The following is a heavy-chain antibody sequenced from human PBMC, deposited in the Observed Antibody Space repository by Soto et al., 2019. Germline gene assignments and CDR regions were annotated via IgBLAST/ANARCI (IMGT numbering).Heavy chain of an antibody. J-gene: IGHJ6*02. CDR1: GGSISSGDYY. V-gene: IGHV4-30-4*01. CDR2: IYYNGST. Sequence: SETLSLTCTVSGGSISSGDYYWSWIRQPPGKGLEWIGYIYYNGSTYYNPSLKSRVTISVDTSKNQFSLKLSSVTAADTAVYYCAREYVYYYYYGMDVWGQGTTVTVSS. D-gene: IGHD3-16*01. CDR3: AREYVYYYYYGMDV.